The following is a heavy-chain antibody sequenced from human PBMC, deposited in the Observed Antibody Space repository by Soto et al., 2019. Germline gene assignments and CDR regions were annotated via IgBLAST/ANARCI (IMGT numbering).Heavy chain of an antibody. J-gene: IGHJ6*02. Sequence: EVQLLESGGGLVQPGGSLRLSCAASGFTSRSNAMNWVRQAPGKGLEWVSSITSGGTTYYADSVRGRFTISRDNFKDTLYPQMNSLRAADTAVYFCASAVGVWYYHGMDVWGQGTTVTVSS. CDR3: ASAVGVWYYHGMDV. CDR1: GFTSRSNA. D-gene: IGHD6-19*01. CDR2: ITSGGTT. V-gene: IGHV3-23*01.